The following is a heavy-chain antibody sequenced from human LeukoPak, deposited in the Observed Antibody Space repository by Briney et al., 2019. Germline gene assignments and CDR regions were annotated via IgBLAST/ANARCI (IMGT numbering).Heavy chain of an antibody. CDR3: ARDYCGGDCYSDLSAFDI. CDR2: IIPIFGTA. Sequence: SVKVSCKASGGTFSSYAISWLRQAPGQGLEWMGGIIPIFGTANYAQKFQGRVTITADESTSTAYMELSSLRSEDTAVYYCARDYCGGDCYSDLSAFDIWGQGTMVTVSS. CDR1: GGTFSSYA. D-gene: IGHD2-21*01. V-gene: IGHV1-69*13. J-gene: IGHJ3*02.